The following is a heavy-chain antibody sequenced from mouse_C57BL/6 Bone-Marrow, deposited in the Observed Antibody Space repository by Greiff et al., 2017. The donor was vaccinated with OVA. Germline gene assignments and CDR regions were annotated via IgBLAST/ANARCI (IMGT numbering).Heavy chain of an antibody. J-gene: IGHJ2*01. CDR3: AARGSYDPLFDY. CDR2: IRLKSDNYAT. V-gene: IGHV6-3*01. CDR1: GFTFSNYW. D-gene: IGHD2-3*01. Sequence: EVKLVESGGGLVQPGGSMKLSCVASGFTFSNYWMNWVRQSPEKGLEWVAQIRLKSDNYATHYAESVKGRFTISRDDSKSSVYLQMSNLRAEDTGIYYCAARGSYDPLFDYWGQGTTLTVSA.